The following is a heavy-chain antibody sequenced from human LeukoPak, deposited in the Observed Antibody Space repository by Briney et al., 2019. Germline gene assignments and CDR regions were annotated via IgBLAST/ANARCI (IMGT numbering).Heavy chain of an antibody. CDR2: INHSGST. CDR1: GGSFSGYY. Sequence: SETLSLTCAVYGGSFSGYYWSWIRQPPGKGLEWIGEINHSGSTNYNPSLKSRVTISVDTSKNQFSLKLSSVAAADTALYYCARLVAAAGTGVGRYNWFDPWGQGTLVTVSS. D-gene: IGHD6-13*01. V-gene: IGHV4-34*01. CDR3: ARLVAAAGTGVGRYNWFDP. J-gene: IGHJ5*02.